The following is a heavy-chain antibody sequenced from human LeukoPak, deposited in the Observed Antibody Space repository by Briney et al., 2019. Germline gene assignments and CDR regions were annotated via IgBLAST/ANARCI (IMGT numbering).Heavy chain of an antibody. D-gene: IGHD2-15*01. CDR2: IIPILGIA. CDR3: ARDCSGGSCYPGDY. Sequence: GSSVKVSCKASGGTFSSYAISWVRQAPGQGLEWMGRIIPILGIANYAQKFQGRVTIIADKSTSTAYMELSSLRSEDTAVYYCARDCSGGSCYPGDYWGQGTLVTVSS. CDR1: GGTFSSYA. J-gene: IGHJ4*02. V-gene: IGHV1-69*04.